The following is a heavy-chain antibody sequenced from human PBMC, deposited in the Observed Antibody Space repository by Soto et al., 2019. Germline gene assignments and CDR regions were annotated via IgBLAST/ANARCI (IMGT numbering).Heavy chain of an antibody. Sequence: QVQLVQSGAEVKKPGSSVKVSCKASGGTFSSYAISWVRQAPGQGLEWMGGIIPIFGTANYAQKFQGRVTITAEKSTSTAYMELSSLRSEDTAVYYCARDGCSSTSCYTGGGGDAFDIWGQGTMVTVSS. CDR2: IIPIFGTA. J-gene: IGHJ3*02. D-gene: IGHD2-2*02. CDR3: ARDGCSSTSCYTGGGGDAFDI. CDR1: GGTFSSYA. V-gene: IGHV1-69*06.